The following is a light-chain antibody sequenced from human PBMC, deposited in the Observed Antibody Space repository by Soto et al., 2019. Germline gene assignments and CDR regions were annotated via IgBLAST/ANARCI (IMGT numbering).Light chain of an antibody. CDR2: DVS. CDR3: NSYTSSSTYV. CDR1: SSDVGGYNY. Sequence: QSALTQPASVSGSPGQSITISCTGTSSDVGGYNYVSWYQQHPGKDPKLMIYDVSDRPSGVSNRFSGSKSGNTASLTISGLQAEDEADYYCNSYTSSSTYVFGTGTKVTVL. J-gene: IGLJ1*01. V-gene: IGLV2-14*03.